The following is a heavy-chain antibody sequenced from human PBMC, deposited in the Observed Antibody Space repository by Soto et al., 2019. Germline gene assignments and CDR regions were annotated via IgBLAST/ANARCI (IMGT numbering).Heavy chain of an antibody. CDR3: ASSRGGLTGTTGLIDY. CDR1: GGSISSGGYY. J-gene: IGHJ4*02. V-gene: IGHV4-31*03. D-gene: IGHD1-20*01. CDR2: IYYSGST. Sequence: SETLSLTCTVSGGSISSGGYYWSWIRQHPGKGLEWIGYIYYSGSTYYNPSLKSRVTISVDTSKNQFSLKLSSVTAADTAVYYCASSRGGLTGTTGLIDYWGQGTLVTVSS.